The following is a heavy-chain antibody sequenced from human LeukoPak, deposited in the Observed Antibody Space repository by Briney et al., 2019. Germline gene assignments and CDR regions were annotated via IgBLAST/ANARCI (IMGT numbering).Heavy chain of an antibody. CDR3: ATAYCSGGSCYFFDY. CDR2: IYYSGST. D-gene: IGHD2-15*01. CDR1: GGSISSYY. Sequence: SETLSLTCTVSGGSISSYYWSWVRQPPGKGLEWIGYIYYSGSTNYNPSLKSRVTISVDTSKNQFSLKLSSVTAADTAVYYCATAYCSGGSCYFFDYWGQGTLVTVS. J-gene: IGHJ4*02. V-gene: IGHV4-59*01.